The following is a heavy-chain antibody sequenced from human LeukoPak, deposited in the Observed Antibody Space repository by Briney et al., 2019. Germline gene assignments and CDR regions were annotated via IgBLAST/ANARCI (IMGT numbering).Heavy chain of an antibody. Sequence: SETLSLTCAVSGYSISSGYYWGWIRQPPGKGLEWIGSIYHSGSTYYNPSLKSRVTISVDTSKNQFSLKLSSVTAADTAVYYCARDGDGYRGGIDYWGQGTLVTVSS. CDR1: GYSISSGYY. D-gene: IGHD5-24*01. V-gene: IGHV4-38-2*02. CDR2: IYHSGST. J-gene: IGHJ4*02. CDR3: ARDGDGYRGGIDY.